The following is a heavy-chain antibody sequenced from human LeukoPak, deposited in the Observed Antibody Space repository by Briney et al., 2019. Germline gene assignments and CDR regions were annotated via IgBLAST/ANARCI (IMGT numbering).Heavy chain of an antibody. CDR1: GGSISSSSYY. CDR3: ARAGDPIDY. J-gene: IGHJ4*02. Sequence: PSETLSLTCTVSGGSISSSSYYWGWIRQPPGKGLEWIGSIYYSGSTYYNPSLKSRVTISVDTSKNQFSLKLSSVTAADTAVYYCARAGDPIDYWGQGTLVTVSS. CDR2: IYYSGST. D-gene: IGHD1-14*01. V-gene: IGHV4-39*07.